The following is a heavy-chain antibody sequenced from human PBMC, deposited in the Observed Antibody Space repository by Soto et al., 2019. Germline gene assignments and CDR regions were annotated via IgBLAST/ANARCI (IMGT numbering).Heavy chain of an antibody. J-gene: IGHJ4*02. V-gene: IGHV3-23*01. CDR2: ISGSGGST. CDR3: ARGATYYYDSSGYFNLYYFDY. CDR1: VFTFSSYA. D-gene: IGHD3-22*01. Sequence: PVGSLRLSCAASVFTFSSYAMSWVRHSPGKWLEWVSAISGSGGSTYYADSLKGRFTISRDNSKNTLYLQMNSLRAEDTAVYYCARGATYYYDSSGYFNLYYFDYWGQGTLVTVSS.